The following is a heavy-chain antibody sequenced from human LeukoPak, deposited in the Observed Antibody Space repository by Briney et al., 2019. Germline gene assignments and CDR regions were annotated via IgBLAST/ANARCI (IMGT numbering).Heavy chain of an antibody. CDR1: GFTFSSYS. Sequence: GGSLRLSCAASGFTFSSYSMNWVRQAPGKGLEWVSFISSSSTTIYYADSVKGRFTISGDNAKNSLYLQMNSLRAEDTAVYYCARDRGYYFDYWGQGTLVTVSS. CDR3: ARDRGYYFDY. V-gene: IGHV3-48*01. J-gene: IGHJ4*02. CDR2: ISSSSTTI.